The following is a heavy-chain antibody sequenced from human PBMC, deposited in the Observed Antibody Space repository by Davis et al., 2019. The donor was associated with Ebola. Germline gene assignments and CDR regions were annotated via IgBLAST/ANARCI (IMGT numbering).Heavy chain of an antibody. D-gene: IGHD6-19*01. V-gene: IGHV3-30*02. CDR1: GFTFSSYG. CDR3: AKDRAYSSGWTLDY. Sequence: GGSLRLSCAASGFTFSSYGMHWFCQAPGKGLEWVAFIRYDGSNKYYPDSVKGRFTIPRDNSKNTLYLQMNSLRAEDTAVYYCAKDRAYSSGWTLDYWGQGTLVTVSS. J-gene: IGHJ4*02. CDR2: IRYDGSNK.